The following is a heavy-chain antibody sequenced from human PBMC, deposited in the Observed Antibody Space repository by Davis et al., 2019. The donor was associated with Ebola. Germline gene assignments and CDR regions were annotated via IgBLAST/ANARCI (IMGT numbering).Heavy chain of an antibody. D-gene: IGHD3-10*01. CDR2: IRGSGGST. Sequence: GESLKISCAASEFTFSSYAMRWVRQAPGKGLEWVSAIRGSGGSTYYAASVRGRFTISRDNSKNTLYLQMNSLRAEDTAVYYCAKDLTMVRGVIIGLTHFDYWGQGTLVTGSS. V-gene: IGHV3-23*01. CDR1: EFTFSSYA. CDR3: AKDLTMVRGVIIGLTHFDY. J-gene: IGHJ4*02.